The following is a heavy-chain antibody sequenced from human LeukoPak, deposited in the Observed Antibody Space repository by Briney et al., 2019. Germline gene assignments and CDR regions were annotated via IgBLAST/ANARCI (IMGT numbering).Heavy chain of an antibody. V-gene: IGHV3-48*04. Sequence: RGSLRLSCVVSGFTFSNYSMNWVRQAPGKGLEWVSYISSRISSIYYLDSVKGRFTISRDNAKNSLYLQMNSLRVEDTAVYFCARARIASPLLDYWGQGSLVTVSS. J-gene: IGHJ4*02. CDR2: ISSRISSI. D-gene: IGHD6-13*01. CDR3: ARARIASPLLDY. CDR1: GFTFSNYS.